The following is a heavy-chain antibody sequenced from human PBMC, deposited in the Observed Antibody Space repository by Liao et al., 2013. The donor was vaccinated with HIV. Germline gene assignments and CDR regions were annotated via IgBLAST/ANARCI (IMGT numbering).Heavy chain of an antibody. Sequence: QLQLQESGPGLVKPSETLSLTCTVSGGSISSSSYYWGWIRQPPGKGLEWIGSIYYSGSTYYNPSLKSRVTISVDTSKNQFSLKLSSVTAADTAVYYCARDRRDYDIWSGLDYWGQGTLVTVSS. V-gene: IGHV4-39*07. CDR3: ARDRRDYDIWSGLDY. D-gene: IGHD3-3*01. CDR2: IYYSGST. CDR1: GGSISSSSYY. J-gene: IGHJ4*02.